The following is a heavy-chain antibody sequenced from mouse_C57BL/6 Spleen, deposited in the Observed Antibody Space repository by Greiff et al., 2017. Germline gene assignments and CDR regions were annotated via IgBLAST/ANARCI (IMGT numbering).Heavy chain of an antibody. CDR2: IYPGSGST. CDR1: GYTFTSYW. CDR3: ARIVDYYGSSYVYWYFDV. J-gene: IGHJ1*03. V-gene: IGHV1-55*01. D-gene: IGHD1-1*01. Sequence: QVQLQQPGAELVKPGASVKMSCKASGYTFTSYWITWVKQRPGQGLEWIGDIYPGSGSTNYNEKFKSKATLTVDTSSSTAYVQLSSLASEDSAVYYCARIVDYYGSSYVYWYFDVWGTGTTVTVSS.